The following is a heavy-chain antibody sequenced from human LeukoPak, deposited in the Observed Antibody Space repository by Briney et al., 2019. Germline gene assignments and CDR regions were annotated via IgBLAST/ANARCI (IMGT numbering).Heavy chain of an antibody. CDR1: GYTFTSYG. J-gene: IGHJ4*02. CDR2: ISAYNGNT. D-gene: IGHD6-13*01. CDR3: ARGVRAAAVGPPDY. V-gene: IGHV1-18*01. Sequence: ASVKVSCKASGYTFTSYGISWVRQAPGQGLEWMGWISAYNGNTNYAQKLQGRVTITADESTSTAYMELSSLRSEDTAVYYCARGVRAAAVGPPDYWGQGTLVTVSS.